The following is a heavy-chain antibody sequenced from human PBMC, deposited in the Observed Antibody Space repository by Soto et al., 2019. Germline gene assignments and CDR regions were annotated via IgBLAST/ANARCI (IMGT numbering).Heavy chain of an antibody. CDR3: ARKIEESAWLIYGMDV. D-gene: IGHD5-12*01. CDR1: GGTFSSYA. Sequence: ASVKVSCKASGGTFSSYAISWVRQAPGQGLEWMGGIIPIFGTANYAQKFQGRVTITADESTSTAYMELSSLRSEDTAVYYCARKIEESAWLIYGMDVWAQGTTVTVSS. V-gene: IGHV1-69*13. CDR2: IIPIFGTA. J-gene: IGHJ6*02.